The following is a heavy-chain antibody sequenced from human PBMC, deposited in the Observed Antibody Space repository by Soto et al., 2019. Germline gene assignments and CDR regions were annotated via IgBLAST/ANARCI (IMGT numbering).Heavy chain of an antibody. CDR2: IYHSGST. CDR3: AREPYYYDLNWFDP. Sequence: SETLSLTCAVSGYSISSGYYWGWIRQPPGKGLEWIGSIYHSGSTYYNPSLKSRVTISVDTSKNQFSLKLSSVTAADTAVYYCAREPYYYDLNWFDPWGQGTLVTVS. J-gene: IGHJ5*02. CDR1: GYSISSGYY. D-gene: IGHD3-22*01. V-gene: IGHV4-38-2*02.